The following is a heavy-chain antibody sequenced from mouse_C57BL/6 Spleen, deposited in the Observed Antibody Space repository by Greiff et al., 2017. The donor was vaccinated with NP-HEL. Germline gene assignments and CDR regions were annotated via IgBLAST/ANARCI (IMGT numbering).Heavy chain of an antibody. CDR1: GYTFTSYG. Sequence: VQLQESGAELARPGASVKLSCKASGYTFTSYGISWVKQRTGQGLEWIGEIYPRSGNTYYNEKFKGKATLTADKSSSTAYMELRSLTSEDSAVYFCASGYYGSSSYYAMDYWGQGTSVTVSS. CDR2: IYPRSGNT. CDR3: ASGYYGSSSYYAMDY. J-gene: IGHJ4*01. D-gene: IGHD1-1*01. V-gene: IGHV1-81*01.